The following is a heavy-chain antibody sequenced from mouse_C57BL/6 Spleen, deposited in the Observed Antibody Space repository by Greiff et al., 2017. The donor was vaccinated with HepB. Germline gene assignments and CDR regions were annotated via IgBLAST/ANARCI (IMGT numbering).Heavy chain of an antibody. CDR3: ARGGNWEEFYYAMDY. D-gene: IGHD4-1*01. CDR1: GYTFTDYY. J-gene: IGHJ4*01. Sequence: EVQLQQSGPELVKPGASVKISCKASGYTFTDYYMNWVKQSHGKSLEWIGDINPNNGGTSYNQKFKGKATLTVDKSSSTAYMELRSLTSEDSAVYYCARGGNWEEFYYAMDYWGQGTSVTVSS. V-gene: IGHV1-26*01. CDR2: INPNNGGT.